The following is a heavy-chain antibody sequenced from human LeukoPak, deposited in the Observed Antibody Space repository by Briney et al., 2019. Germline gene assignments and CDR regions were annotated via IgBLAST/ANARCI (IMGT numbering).Heavy chain of an antibody. Sequence: GGSLRLYCAASGASGFTFSSYAVTWVRQAPGKGLEWVSSVSGSGHSTYYTDSVKGRFTISRDNPKNTLYLQMNSLPPEDTAVYYCAKYYYDFWSGYPYYFDYWGQGTLVTVSS. CDR2: VSGSGHST. V-gene: IGHV3-23*01. D-gene: IGHD3-3*01. CDR3: AKYYYDFWSGYPYYFDY. J-gene: IGHJ4*02. CDR1: GFTFSSYA.